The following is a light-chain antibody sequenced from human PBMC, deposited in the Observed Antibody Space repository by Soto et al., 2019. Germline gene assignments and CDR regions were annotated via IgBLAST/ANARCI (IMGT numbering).Light chain of an antibody. Sequence: QSVLTQPASVSESPGLSITISCTGTSSDIGFYTYVSWYQQHPGKAPKLIIYDVSNRPSGVSDRFSGSRSGNAASLTISGLQAEDEAHYFCTSWTRSGPSVVFGGGTKVTVL. V-gene: IGLV2-14*01. CDR3: TSWTRSGPSVV. J-gene: IGLJ2*01. CDR2: DVS. CDR1: SSDIGFYTY.